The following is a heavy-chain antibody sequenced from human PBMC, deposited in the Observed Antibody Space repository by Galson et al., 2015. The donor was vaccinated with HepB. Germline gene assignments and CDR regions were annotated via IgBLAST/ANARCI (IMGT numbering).Heavy chain of an antibody. Sequence: SLRLSCAASGYTFSDYGMSWVRQAPGKGLEWVSTITGGGSVTHYTLSVKGRFTITRDNSKSTLSLLMNRLGVEDTAVYYCARISAGYCSTTDCWGKVYFADWGQGSLVTVSS. J-gene: IGHJ4*02. CDR1: GYTFSDYG. CDR3: ARISAGYCSTTDCWGKVYFAD. CDR2: ITGGGSVT. D-gene: IGHD2-2*01. V-gene: IGHV3-23*01.